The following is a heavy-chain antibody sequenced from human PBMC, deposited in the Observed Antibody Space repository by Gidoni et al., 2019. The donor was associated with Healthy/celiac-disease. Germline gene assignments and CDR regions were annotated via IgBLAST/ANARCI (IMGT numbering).Heavy chain of an antibody. Sequence: VQLLESGGGVFQPGRSLSLSCAASGFTFSSYGMHWVRQAPGKGLELVAVRGYYGSNNYYADSVKGRFTISRDNSKNTLYLQMNSLRAEDTAVYYCARDRGSSSRTPPYWGQGTLVTVSS. CDR2: RGYYGSNN. J-gene: IGHJ4*02. D-gene: IGHD2-2*01. V-gene: IGHV3-33*01. CDR3: ARDRGSSSRTPPY. CDR1: GFTFSSYG.